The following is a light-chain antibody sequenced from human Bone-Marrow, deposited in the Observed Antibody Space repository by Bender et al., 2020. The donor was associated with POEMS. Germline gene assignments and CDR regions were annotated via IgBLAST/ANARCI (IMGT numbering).Light chain of an antibody. CDR2: DVT. Sequence: QSALTQPRSVSGSPGQSVTISCTGTSNDVGGYNYVSWYQQHPGKAPKLMIYDVTNRPSGVPDRFSGSKSGNTASLSISGLQAEDEADYYCCSYAGSYTWVLGGGTKLTVL. CDR3: CSYAGSYTWV. CDR1: SNDVGGYNY. J-gene: IGLJ2*01. V-gene: IGLV2-11*01.